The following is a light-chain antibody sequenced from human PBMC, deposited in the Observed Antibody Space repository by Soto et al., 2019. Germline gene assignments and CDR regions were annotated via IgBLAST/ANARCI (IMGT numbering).Light chain of an antibody. CDR2: GAS. Sequence: EIVLTQSPGTLSLSPGERATLSCRASQSVSSSYLAWYQQKPGKAPRLLIYGASSRATGIPDRFSGSGSGTDFTLTISRLEPEDFAVYYCQQYASSPRLTFGGGTKVEIK. J-gene: IGKJ4*01. CDR1: QSVSSSY. CDR3: QQYASSPRLT. V-gene: IGKV3-20*01.